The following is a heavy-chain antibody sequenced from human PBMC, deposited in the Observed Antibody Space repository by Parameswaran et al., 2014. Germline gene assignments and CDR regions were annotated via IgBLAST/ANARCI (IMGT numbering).Heavy chain of an antibody. J-gene: IGHJ6*02. CDR3: ARGNYDFWSGYPSYYYYGMDV. Sequence: VRQAPGKGLEWIGEIYHSGSTNYNPSLKSRVTISVDKSKNQFPLKLSSVTAADTAVYYCARGNYDFWSGYPSYYYYGMDVWGQGTTVTVSS. V-gene: IGHV4-4*02. CDR2: IYHSGST. D-gene: IGHD3-3*01.